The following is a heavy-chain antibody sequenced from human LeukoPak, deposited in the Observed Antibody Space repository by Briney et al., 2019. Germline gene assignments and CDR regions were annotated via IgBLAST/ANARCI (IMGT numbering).Heavy chain of an antibody. V-gene: IGHV3-30*18. D-gene: IGHD1-1*01. CDR2: ISYDGSNK. J-gene: IGHJ4*02. Sequence: GRSLRLSCAASGFTFSSYGMHWVRQAPGKGLEWVAVISYDGSNKYYADSVKGRFTISRDNSKNTLYLQMNSLRAEDTAVYYCAKVRWNERDYLDYWGQGTLVTVSS. CDR1: GFTFSSYG. CDR3: AKVRWNERDYLDY.